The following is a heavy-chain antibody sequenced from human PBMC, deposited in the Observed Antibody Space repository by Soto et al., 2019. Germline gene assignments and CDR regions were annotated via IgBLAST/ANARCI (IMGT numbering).Heavy chain of an antibody. Sequence: QVQLVQSGAEVKKPGSSVKVSCKASGGTFSSYTISWVRQAPGQGLEWMGRIIPILGIANYAQKFQGRVTITADKSTSTAYMELSSLRSEDTAVYYCARGYGDYFTLDYWGQGTLVTVPS. CDR3: ARGYGDYFTLDY. D-gene: IGHD4-17*01. CDR2: IIPILGIA. V-gene: IGHV1-69*02. CDR1: GGTFSSYT. J-gene: IGHJ4*02.